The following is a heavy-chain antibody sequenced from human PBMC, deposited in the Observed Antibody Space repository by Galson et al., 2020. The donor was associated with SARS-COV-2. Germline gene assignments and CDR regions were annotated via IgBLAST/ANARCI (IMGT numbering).Heavy chain of an antibody. CDR2: FDPEDGET. CDR3: ATSTAMAANYWFDP. D-gene: IGHD5-18*01. J-gene: IGHJ5*02. V-gene: IGHV1-24*01. Sequence: ASVKVSCKVSGYTLTELSMHWVRQAPGKGLEWMGGFDPEDGETIYAQKFQGRVTMTEDTSTDTAYMELSSLRSEDTAVYYCATSTAMAANYWFDPGGQGTLVTVSS. CDR1: GYTLTELS.